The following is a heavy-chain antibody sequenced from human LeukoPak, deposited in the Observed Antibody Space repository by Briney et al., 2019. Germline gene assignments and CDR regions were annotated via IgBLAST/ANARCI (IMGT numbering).Heavy chain of an antibody. CDR2: IYYSGST. CDR1: GGSISSYY. J-gene: IGHJ3*02. CDR3: ARDDFWSGSDDAFDI. D-gene: IGHD3-3*01. Sequence: SQTLSLTCTVSGGSISSYYWSWIRRPPGKELEWIGYIYYSGSTNYNPSLKSRVTISVDTSKNQFSLKLSSVTAADTAVYYCARDDFWSGSDDAFDIWGQGTIVTVSS. V-gene: IGHV4-59*01.